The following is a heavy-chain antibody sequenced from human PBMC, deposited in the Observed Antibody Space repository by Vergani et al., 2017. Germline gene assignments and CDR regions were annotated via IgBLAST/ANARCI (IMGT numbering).Heavy chain of an antibody. Sequence: EVQLVQSGAEVKKPGESLKISCKGSRYSFTSYWIGWVRQMPGKGLEWMGIIYPGDSDTRYSPSFQGQVTISADKSISTAYLQWSSLKASDTAMYYCARVGYCSGGSCYSGLTESDYWGQGTLVTVSS. J-gene: IGHJ4*02. CDR3: ARVGYCSGGSCYSGLTESDY. D-gene: IGHD2-15*01. CDR2: IYPGDSDT. V-gene: IGHV5-51*01. CDR1: RYSFTSYW.